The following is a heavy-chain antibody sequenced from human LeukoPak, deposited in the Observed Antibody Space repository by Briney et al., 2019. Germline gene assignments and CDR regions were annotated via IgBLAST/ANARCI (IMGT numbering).Heavy chain of an antibody. Sequence: SETLSLTCTVSGGSISSSSYYWGWIRQPPGKGLEWIGSIYYSGSTYYNPSLKSRVTISVDTSKNQFSLKLSSVTAADTAVYYCARPAGIAAAGNWFDPWGQGTLVSVSS. J-gene: IGHJ5*02. V-gene: IGHV4-39*01. CDR2: IYYSGST. CDR1: GGSISSSSYY. CDR3: ARPAGIAAAGNWFDP. D-gene: IGHD6-13*01.